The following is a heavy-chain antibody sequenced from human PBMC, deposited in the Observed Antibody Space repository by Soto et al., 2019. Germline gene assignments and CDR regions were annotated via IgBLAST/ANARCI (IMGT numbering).Heavy chain of an antibody. D-gene: IGHD2-2*01. V-gene: IGHV1-18*01. CDR1: GYTFTNYG. Sequence: QVQLVQSGAEVKKPGASVKVSCKASGYTFTNYGISWVRQAPGQGLEWMGWISAYNGNTDNAQKLQGRVTMTTDTSTSTAYMEPRSLRSDDTAVYYCARVGAYCVSASCHDYWGQGTLVTVSS. CDR2: ISAYNGNT. CDR3: ARVGAYCVSASCHDY. J-gene: IGHJ4*02.